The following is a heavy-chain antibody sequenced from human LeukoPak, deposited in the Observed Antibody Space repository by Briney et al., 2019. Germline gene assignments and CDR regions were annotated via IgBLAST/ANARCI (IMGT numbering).Heavy chain of an antibody. CDR1: GGSINNYH. V-gene: IGHV4-4*07. D-gene: IGHD6-19*01. J-gene: IGHJ4*02. Sequence: SETLSLTCTVSGGSINNYHWSWIRQPAGKGLEWIGQIHTSGSTNYNPPLKSRVSMSIDTTEDQVSLTIRSVTAADTAFYYCARRDISSGWSFDYWGQGTLVTVSS. CDR2: IHTSGST. CDR3: ARRDISSGWSFDY.